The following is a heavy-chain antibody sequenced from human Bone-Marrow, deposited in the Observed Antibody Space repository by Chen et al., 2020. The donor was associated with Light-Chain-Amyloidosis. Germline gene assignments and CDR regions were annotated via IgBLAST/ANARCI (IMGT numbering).Heavy chain of an antibody. CDR2: IRSSGSTI. D-gene: IGHD6-13*01. CDR1: GFTFSSYE. J-gene: IGHJ4*02. Sequence: EVQLVESGGGLVQPGGSLRLSCAASGFTFSSYEMNWVRQAPGKGLEWVSYIRSSGSTIYYADSVKGRFTISRDNAENSLYLQMNSLRAEDTAVYYCARGPIAAAFVGYFDYWGQGTLVTVSS. V-gene: IGHV3-48*03. CDR3: ARGPIAAAFVGYFDY.